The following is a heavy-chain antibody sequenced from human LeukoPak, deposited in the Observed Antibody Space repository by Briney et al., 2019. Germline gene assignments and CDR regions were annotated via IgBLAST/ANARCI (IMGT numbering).Heavy chain of an antibody. CDR2: INPNSGGT. CDR3: ARHSYSGSYHFDY. V-gene: IGHV1-2*02. J-gene: IGHJ4*02. CDR1: GYIITGYY. Sequence: GASVKVSCKASGYIITGYYMHWVRQAPGQGLEWMGWINPNSGGTNSAQKFQGRVTMTRDTSISTAYMELSRLTSDDTAVYYCARHSYSGSYHFDYWGQGTLVTVSS. D-gene: IGHD1-26*01.